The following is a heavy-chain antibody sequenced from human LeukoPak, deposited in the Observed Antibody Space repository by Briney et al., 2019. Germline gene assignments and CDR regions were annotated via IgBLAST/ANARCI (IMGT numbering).Heavy chain of an antibody. CDR1: GVSISSGGYY. D-gene: IGHD6-13*01. CDR3: ARRRTAAGLFDY. V-gene: IGHV4-31*03. Sequence: PSETLSLTCTVSGVSISSGGYYWSGIRQHPGKGLEWIGYIYYSGSTYYNPSLKSRVTISLDTSKNQFSLKLSSVTAADTAMYYCARRRTAAGLFDYWGQGSLVTVSS. J-gene: IGHJ4*02. CDR2: IYYSGST.